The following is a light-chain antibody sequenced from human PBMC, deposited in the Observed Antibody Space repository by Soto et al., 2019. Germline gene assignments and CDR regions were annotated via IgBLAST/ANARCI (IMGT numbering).Light chain of an antibody. J-gene: IGLJ2*01. V-gene: IGLV2-8*01. CDR3: CSYSGSDSLL. CDR1: SSDVGYYDY. Sequence: QSALTQPPSASGFPGQSVTISCTGTSSDVGYYDYVSWYQQHPGKAPKLVIYEVTKRPSGVPDRVSASKSGNTASLTVSGLRAEDEAEYFCCSYSGSDSLLFGGGTKLTVL. CDR2: EVT.